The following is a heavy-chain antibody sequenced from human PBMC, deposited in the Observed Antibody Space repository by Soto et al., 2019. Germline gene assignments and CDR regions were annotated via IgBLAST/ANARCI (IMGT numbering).Heavy chain of an antibody. Sequence: DVQLVESGGVVVQPGGSLRLSCAASGFNFADYAMHWVRQAPGKGLEWVSLITWDGTRTYYADSVKGRFTISRDNSKNSLYLQLNSLGAEDTALYYCAKGIYCSGGTCYSGFDYWGQGTLVTVSS. D-gene: IGHD2-15*01. V-gene: IGHV3-43D*04. CDR3: AKGIYCSGGTCYSGFDY. CDR2: ITWDGTRT. CDR1: GFNFADYA. J-gene: IGHJ4*02.